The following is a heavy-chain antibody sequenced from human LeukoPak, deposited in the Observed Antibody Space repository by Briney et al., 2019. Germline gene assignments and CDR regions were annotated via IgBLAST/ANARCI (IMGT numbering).Heavy chain of an antibody. CDR3: TGSGSSMYNWFDP. J-gene: IGHJ5*02. Sequence: GRSLRLSCAASGFTFSSYGMHRVRQAPGKGLEWVAVISYDGSNKYYADSVKGRFTISRDNSKNTLYLQMNSLRAEDTAVYYCTGSGSSMYNWFDPWGQGTLVTVSS. V-gene: IGHV3-30*03. D-gene: IGHD3-10*01. CDR2: ISYDGSNK. CDR1: GFTFSSYG.